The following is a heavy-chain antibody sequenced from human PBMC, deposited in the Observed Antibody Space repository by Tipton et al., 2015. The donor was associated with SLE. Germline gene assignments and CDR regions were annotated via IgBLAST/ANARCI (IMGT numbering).Heavy chain of an antibody. Sequence: SLRLSCAASGFTFSSYGMHWVRQAPGKGLEWVAVIWYDGSNKYYADSVKGRFTISRDNSKNTLYLQMNSLRAEDTAVYYCAKGPGIVGAYDAFDIWGQGTMVTVSS. CDR2: IWYDGSNK. CDR3: AKGPGIVGAYDAFDI. D-gene: IGHD1-26*01. CDR1: GFTFSSYG. V-gene: IGHV3-30*18. J-gene: IGHJ3*02.